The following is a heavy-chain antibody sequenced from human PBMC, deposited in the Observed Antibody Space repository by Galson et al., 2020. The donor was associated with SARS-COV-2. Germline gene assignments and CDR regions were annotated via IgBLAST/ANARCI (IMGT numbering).Heavy chain of an antibody. CDR1: GYTLTELS. J-gene: IGHJ5*02. D-gene: IGHD6-13*01. CDR3: ATSPAAAASSWFGP. CDR2: FDPEDGET. Sequence: ASVKVSCKVSGYTLTELSMHWVRQAPGKGLEWMGGFDPEDGETTYAQKFQGRVTMTEDTPTDTAYMELSSLRSEDTSVYYCATSPAAAASSWFGPWGQGTLVTVSS. V-gene: IGHV1-24*01.